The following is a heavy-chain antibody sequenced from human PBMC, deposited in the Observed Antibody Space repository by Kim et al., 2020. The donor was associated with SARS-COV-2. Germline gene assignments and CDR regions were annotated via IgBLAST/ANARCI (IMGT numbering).Heavy chain of an antibody. D-gene: IGHD6-19*01. V-gene: IGHV4-59*01. Sequence: NYNPSLKSRVTISVDTSKNQFSLKLSSVTAADTAVYYCARLYSSGWAFDYWGQGTLVTVSS. CDR3: ARLYSSGWAFDY. J-gene: IGHJ4*02.